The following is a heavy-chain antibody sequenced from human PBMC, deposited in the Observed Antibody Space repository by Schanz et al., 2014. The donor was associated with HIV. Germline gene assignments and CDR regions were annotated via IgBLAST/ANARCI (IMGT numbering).Heavy chain of an antibody. CDR3: AKEGYGEGYYGMDV. CDR1: GFTFSTFA. CDR2: IWYDGSNK. V-gene: IGHV3-33*06. D-gene: IGHD4-17*01. Sequence: QVHLVESGGGVVQPGRSLRLSCAASGFTFSTFAMHWVRQAPGKGLEWVAVIWYDGSNKYYADSVKGRFTISRDNSKNTLYLQMNSLRAEDTAVYYCAKEGYGEGYYGMDVWGQGTTVTVSS. J-gene: IGHJ6*02.